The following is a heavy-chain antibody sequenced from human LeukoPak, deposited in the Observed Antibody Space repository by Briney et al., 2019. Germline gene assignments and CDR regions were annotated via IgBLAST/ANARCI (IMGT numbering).Heavy chain of an antibody. V-gene: IGHV3-23*01. J-gene: IGHJ4*02. CDR2: ISGSGGST. D-gene: IGHD6-19*01. CDR3: AKVEVGSSGWYIGHY. Sequence: GGSLRLSCAASGFTSSSYAMSWVRQAPGKGLEWVSAISGSGGSTYYADSVKGRFTISRDNSKNTLYLQMNSLRAEDTAVYYCAKVEVGSSGWYIGHYWGQGTLVTVSS. CDR1: GFTSSSYA.